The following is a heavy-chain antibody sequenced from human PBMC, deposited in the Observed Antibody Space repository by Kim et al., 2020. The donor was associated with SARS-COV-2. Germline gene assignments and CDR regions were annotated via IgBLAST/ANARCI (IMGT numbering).Heavy chain of an antibody. D-gene: IGHD3-22*01. Sequence: AQGFTGRFVFSVDTSVSTAYLQISSLKAEDTAVYYCARDYYDSSGWAFDYWGQGTLVTVSS. V-gene: IGHV7-4-1*02. CDR3: ARDYYDSSGWAFDY. J-gene: IGHJ4*02.